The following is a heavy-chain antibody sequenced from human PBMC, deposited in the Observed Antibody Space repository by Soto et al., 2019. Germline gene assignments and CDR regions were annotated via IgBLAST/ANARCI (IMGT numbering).Heavy chain of an antibody. CDR3: AHRRGAAAVAY. V-gene: IGHV2-5*02. CDR1: GFSLSSSGVA. Sequence: QITLKESGPTLVKPTQTLTLTCCFSGFSLSSSGVAVGWIRQPPGKALEWLALIYWDDDERYSPSLQRRLTISKDTSKNQVVLRMTNMDPSDTGTYYCAHRRGAAAVAYWGQGTLVTVSS. CDR2: IYWDDDE. J-gene: IGHJ4*02. D-gene: IGHD6-13*01.